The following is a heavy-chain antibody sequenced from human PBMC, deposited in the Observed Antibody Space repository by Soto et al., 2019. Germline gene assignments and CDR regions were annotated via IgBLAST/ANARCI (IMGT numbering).Heavy chain of an antibody. J-gene: IGHJ3*01. CDR3: AVYYFAFVRYCSCCSCYNDRFSFDV. V-gene: IGHV1-8*01. D-gene: IGHD2-15*01. Sequence: ASVKVSCKASGYTFTSYDINWVRQATGQGLEWMGWMNPNSGNTGYAQKFQGRVTMTRNTSISTAYMELSSLRSEDTAVYYCAVYYFAFVRYCSCCSCYNDRFSFDVWGKGTMVTVSS. CDR2: MNPNSGNT. CDR1: GYTFTSYD.